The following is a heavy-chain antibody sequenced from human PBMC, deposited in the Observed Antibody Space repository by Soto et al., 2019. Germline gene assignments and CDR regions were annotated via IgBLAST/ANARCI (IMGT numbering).Heavy chain of an antibody. D-gene: IGHD2-2*01. CDR2: ISAYNGNT. V-gene: IGHV1-18*01. J-gene: IGHJ4*02. CDR1: GYTFTSYG. CDR3: ARGSNQGVYFDY. Sequence: ASVKVSCKASGYTFTSYGISWVRQAPGQGLEWMGWISAYNGNTNYAQKLQGRVTMTTDTSKNQFSLKLSSVTAADTAVYYCARGSNQGVYFDYWGQGTLVTVSS.